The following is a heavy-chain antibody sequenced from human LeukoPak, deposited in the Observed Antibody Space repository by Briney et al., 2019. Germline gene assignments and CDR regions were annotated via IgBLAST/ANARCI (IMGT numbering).Heavy chain of an antibody. V-gene: IGHV3-43*01. CDR1: GFIFDDYT. CDR2: IRWDGGST. Sequence: GGSLRLSCGASGFIFDDYTMHWVRQAPGKGLEWVSLIRWDGGSTYYADSVKGRFTISRDNSKNSLYLQMNSLRTEDTALYYCAKEGDGYHWGQGTMVTVSS. J-gene: IGHJ3*01. CDR3: AKEGDGYH. D-gene: IGHD5-24*01.